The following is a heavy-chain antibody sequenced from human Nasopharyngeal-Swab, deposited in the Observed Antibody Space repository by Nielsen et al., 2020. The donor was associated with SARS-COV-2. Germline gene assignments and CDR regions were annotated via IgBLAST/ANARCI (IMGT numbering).Heavy chain of an antibody. CDR3: ARDRANWDFDY. Sequence: GGSLRLSCAASGFTFSDYYMSWIRQAPGKGLDYISYISGSGGTIYYGDSMKGRFTTSRDNAKNSLYLQMNSLRAEDTAVYYCARDRANWDFDYWGQGTLVTVSS. CDR2: ISGSGGTI. D-gene: IGHD7-27*01. V-gene: IGHV3-11*04. CDR1: GFTFSDYY. J-gene: IGHJ4*02.